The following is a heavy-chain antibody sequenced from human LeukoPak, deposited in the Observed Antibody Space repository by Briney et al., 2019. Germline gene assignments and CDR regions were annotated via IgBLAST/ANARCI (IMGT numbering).Heavy chain of an antibody. CDR2: IYHSGST. CDR3: ARELDSYGYYFDY. J-gene: IGHJ4*02. CDR1: GASISSGGYS. V-gene: IGHV4-30-2*01. Sequence: PSQTLSLTCAVSGASISSGGYSWSWIRQPPGTDLEWIGYIYHSGSTYYNPSLKSRVIISLDRSKNQFSLKLSSVTAADTAVYYCARELDSYGYYFDYWGQGTLVTVSS. D-gene: IGHD5-18*01.